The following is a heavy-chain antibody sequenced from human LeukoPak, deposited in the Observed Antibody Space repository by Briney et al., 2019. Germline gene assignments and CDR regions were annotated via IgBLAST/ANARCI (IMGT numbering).Heavy chain of an antibody. J-gene: IGHJ4*02. D-gene: IGHD6-19*01. CDR2: IIPIFGTA. V-gene: IGHV1-69*05. CDR1: GGTFSSYA. CDR3: ARAAGLAFDY. Sequence: ASVKVSCKASGGTFSSYAITWVRQAPGQGLEWMGGIIPIFGTANYAQKFQGRVTITTDESTSTAYMELSSLGSEDTAVYYCARAAGLAFDYWGQGTLVTVSS.